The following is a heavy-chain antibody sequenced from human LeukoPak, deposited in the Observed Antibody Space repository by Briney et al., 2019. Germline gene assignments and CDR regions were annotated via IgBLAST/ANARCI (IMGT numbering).Heavy chain of an antibody. CDR1: GFTFSSYA. V-gene: IGHV3-30*04. CDR3: ARGTIFGVVIINYYYMDV. Sequence: GGSLRLSCAVSGFTFSSYAMHWVRQAPGKGLEWVAVISYDGSNKYYADSVKGRFTISRDNSKNTLYLQMNSLRAEDTAVYYCARGTIFGVVIINYYYMDVWGKGTTVTVSS. J-gene: IGHJ6*03. D-gene: IGHD3-3*01. CDR2: ISYDGSNK.